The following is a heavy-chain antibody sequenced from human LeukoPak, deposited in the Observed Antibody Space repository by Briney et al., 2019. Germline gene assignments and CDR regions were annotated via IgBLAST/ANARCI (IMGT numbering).Heavy chain of an antibody. J-gene: IGHJ4*02. CDR1: GGSFSGYY. CDR2: INHSGST. D-gene: IGHD2/OR15-2a*01. CDR3: ARGLTSMPPGGY. V-gene: IGHV4-34*01. Sequence: SETLSLTCAVYGGSFSGYYWSWIRQPPGKGLEWIGEINHSGSTNYNPSLKSRVTISVDTSKNQFSLRLSSVTAADTAVYYCARGLTSMPPGGYWGQGTLVTVSS.